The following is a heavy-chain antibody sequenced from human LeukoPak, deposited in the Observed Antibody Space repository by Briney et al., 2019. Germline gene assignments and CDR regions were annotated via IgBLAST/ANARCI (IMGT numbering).Heavy chain of an antibody. Sequence: SETLSLTCTVSGGSISDSNYYWGWIRQPPGRGLEWIANIYYSGSAYYSPSLKSRVTVSIDTSKNQFSLKLNSVTAADTAVYDCARQSTIAAARIDPWGQGTLVTVSS. V-gene: IGHV4-39*01. CDR1: GGSISDSNYY. CDR3: ARQSTIAAARIDP. J-gene: IGHJ5*02. CDR2: IYYSGSA. D-gene: IGHD6-25*01.